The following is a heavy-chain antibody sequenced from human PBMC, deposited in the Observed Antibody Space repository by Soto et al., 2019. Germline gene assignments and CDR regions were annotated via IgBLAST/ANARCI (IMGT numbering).Heavy chain of an antibody. CDR1: GFTFDDYT. CDR2: ISWDGGST. J-gene: IGHJ4*02. CDR3: AKESNRSPRYFDWSYYFDY. V-gene: IGHV3-43*01. Sequence: PGGSLRLSCAASGFTFDDYTMHWVRQAPGKGLEWVSLISWDGGSTYYADSVKGRFTISRDNSKNSLYLQMNSLRTEDTALYYCAKESNRSPRYFDWSYYFDYWGQGQWSPSPQ. D-gene: IGHD3-9*01.